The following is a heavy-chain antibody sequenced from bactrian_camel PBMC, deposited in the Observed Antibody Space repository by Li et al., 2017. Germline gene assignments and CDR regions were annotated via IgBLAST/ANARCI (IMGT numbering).Heavy chain of an antibody. J-gene: IGHJ4*01. Sequence: HVQLVESGGGSVQAGGSLRLSCVGSGYTASTNCVAWFRQAPGNEREAVASITSGGYSTYYIDSVKGRFTISRDDAKHTVYLQMNSLKPEDTAMYYCAARGIGGCANVSGRYSYWGQGTQVTV. D-gene: IGHD2*01. CDR3: AARGIGGCANVSGRYSY. V-gene: IGHV3-3*01. CDR2: ITSGGYST. CDR1: GYTASTNC.